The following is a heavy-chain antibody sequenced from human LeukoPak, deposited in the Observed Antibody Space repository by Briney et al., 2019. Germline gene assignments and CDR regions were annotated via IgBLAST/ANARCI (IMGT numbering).Heavy chain of an antibody. CDR3: ARDLGAQTMVFFDP. J-gene: IGHJ5*02. D-gene: IGHD4/OR15-4a*01. Sequence: ASVTVSCKASGYTFTSYYMHWVRQAPGQGLEWMGIINPSGGSTSYAQKFQGRVTTTRDTSTSTDYMELSSLRSEDTAVYYCARDLGAQTMVFFDPWGQGTLVTVSS. CDR2: INPSGGST. V-gene: IGHV1-46*01. CDR1: GYTFTSYY.